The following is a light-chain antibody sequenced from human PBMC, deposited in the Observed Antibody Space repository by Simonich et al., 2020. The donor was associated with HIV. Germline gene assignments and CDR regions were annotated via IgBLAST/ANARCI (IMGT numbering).Light chain of an antibody. V-gene: IGKV1-33*01. Sequence: DIQMTQSPSSLSASVGDRVTLTCQASQDINNYLNWYQQKPGKAPNLLIYGASNLETGVPSRFSGGGSGTDFTFTISSLQPEDIGTYYCQKYDNLPWTFGQGTKVEIK. CDR1: QDINNY. J-gene: IGKJ1*01. CDR2: GAS. CDR3: QKYDNLPWT.